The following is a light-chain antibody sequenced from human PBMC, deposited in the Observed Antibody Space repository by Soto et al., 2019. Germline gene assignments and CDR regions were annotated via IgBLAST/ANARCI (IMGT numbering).Light chain of an antibody. J-gene: IGLJ1*01. CDR1: SSNIGAGYV. V-gene: IGLV1-40*01. CDR2: GNS. Sequence: QSVLTQPPSVSGAPGQRVTISCTGSSSNIGAGYVVHWYQQLPGTAPKLLIYGNSNRPSGVPDQFSGSKSGTSASLAITGLQSEDEADYYCAAWDDSLNGFYVFGTGTKSPS. CDR3: AAWDDSLNGFYV.